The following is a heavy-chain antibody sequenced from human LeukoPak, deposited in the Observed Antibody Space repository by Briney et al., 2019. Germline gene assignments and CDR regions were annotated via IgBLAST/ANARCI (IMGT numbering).Heavy chain of an antibody. CDR3: ARDRYYYDSSGYYRLDY. CDR1: GGSISSYY. V-gene: IGHV4-4*07. D-gene: IGHD3-22*01. CDR2: IHTSGST. Sequence: ASETLSLTCTVSGGSISSYYWSWIRQPAGKGLEWIGRIHTSGSTNYNPSLKSRVTMSVDTSKNQCSLKLSSVTAADTAVCYCARDRYYYDSSGYYRLDYWGQGTLVTVTS. J-gene: IGHJ4*02.